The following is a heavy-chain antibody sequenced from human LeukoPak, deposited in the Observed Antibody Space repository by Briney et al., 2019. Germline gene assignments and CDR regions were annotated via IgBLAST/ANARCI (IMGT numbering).Heavy chain of an antibody. CDR3: ARVDTVNYYYYMDV. CDR1: GYTFTTYG. V-gene: IGHV1-18*01. D-gene: IGHD5-18*01. Sequence: ASVKVSCKASGYTFTTYGISWVRQAPGHGLEWMGWISTFNGHTNYAQSRQDRVTMTTDTSTSTVYMELSSLISDDTAVYYCARVDTVNYYYYMDVWGKGTPVTVSS. CDR2: ISTFNGHT. J-gene: IGHJ6*03.